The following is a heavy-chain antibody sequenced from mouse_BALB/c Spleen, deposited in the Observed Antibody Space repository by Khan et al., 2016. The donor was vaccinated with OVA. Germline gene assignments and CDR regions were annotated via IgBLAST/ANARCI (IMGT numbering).Heavy chain of an antibody. CDR3: GRWDY. J-gene: IGHJ2*01. V-gene: IGHV3-1*02. CDR2: IDYSGTT. Sequence: EVQLVETGPDLLKPSQSLSLTCTVTGYSITSGYSWHWIRQFPGHKLEWMGYIDYSGTTNYNPSLKSRISITREISKNQFFLQLNSVTTEDTATYYCGRWDYWGQGTTLTVYS. CDR1: GYSITSGYS.